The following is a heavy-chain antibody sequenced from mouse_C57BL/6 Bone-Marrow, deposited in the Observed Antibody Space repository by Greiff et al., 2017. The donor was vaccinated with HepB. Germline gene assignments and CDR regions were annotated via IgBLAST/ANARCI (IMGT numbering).Heavy chain of an antibody. J-gene: IGHJ3*01. Sequence: VQLQQPGAELVKPGASVKLSCKASGYTFTSYWMHWVKQRPGQGLEWIGMIHPNSGSTNYNEKFKSKPTLTVDKSSSTAYMQLSSLTSEDSAVYYCARGRYGNPFAYWGQGTLVTVSA. CDR3: ARGRYGNPFAY. D-gene: IGHD2-10*02. CDR2: IHPNSGST. CDR1: GYTFTSYW. V-gene: IGHV1-64*01.